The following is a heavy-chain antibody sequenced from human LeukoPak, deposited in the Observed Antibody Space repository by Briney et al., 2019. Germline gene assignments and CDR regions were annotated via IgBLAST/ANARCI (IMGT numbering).Heavy chain of an antibody. Sequence: GGSLRLSCAASGFTFSDYYMSWLRQAPGQGLEWVSYISSSGNTIYYADSVKGRFTISRDNAKNSLYLQVSGLRAEDTAVYYCARGAGRLADYWGQGTLVTVSS. J-gene: IGHJ4*02. D-gene: IGHD6-19*01. CDR2: ISSSGNTI. CDR3: ARGAGRLADY. V-gene: IGHV3-11*01. CDR1: GFTFSDYY.